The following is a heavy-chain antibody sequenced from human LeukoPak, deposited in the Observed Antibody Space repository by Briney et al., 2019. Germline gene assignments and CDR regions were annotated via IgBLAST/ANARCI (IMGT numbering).Heavy chain of an antibody. CDR2: IRFDGGDT. V-gene: IGHV3-74*01. J-gene: IGHJ3*01. CDR3: AKEIDGFDV. Sequence: GGSLRLSCAACGFTFSNYWMHWVRQAPGMGLVWVSSIRFDGGDTAYADSAKGRFTISRDNAKNTVFLQMNNLRAEDTAVYYCAKEIDGFDVWGQGTLVTVSS. CDR1: GFTFSNYW.